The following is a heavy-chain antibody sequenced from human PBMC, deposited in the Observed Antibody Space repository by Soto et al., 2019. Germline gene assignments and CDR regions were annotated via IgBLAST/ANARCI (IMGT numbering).Heavy chain of an antibody. V-gene: IGHV1-46*01. J-gene: IGHJ4*02. CDR2: INPSGATT. CDR3: ARRDCFSSSCYFKY. Sequence: QVSLVQSGAEVKKPGASVKVSCKASGYTFTSYYVHWVRQAPGQGLEWMGIINPSGATTTYAQNFQGRVXXTXDXXTSTVYMELSSLRSEDTAVYYCARRDCFSSSCYFKYWGQGTLVTVSS. CDR1: GYTFTSYY. D-gene: IGHD2-2*01.